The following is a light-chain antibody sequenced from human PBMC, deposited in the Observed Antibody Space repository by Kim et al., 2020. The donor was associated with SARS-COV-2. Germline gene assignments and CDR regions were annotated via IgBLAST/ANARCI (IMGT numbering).Light chain of an antibody. CDR2: QDS. CDR3: QAWDSSNAV. J-gene: IGLJ2*01. V-gene: IGLV3-1*01. CDR1: KLGDKY. Sequence: VAQGQTGSINWCGEKLGDKYAWWYQKKAGQSPVLVSYQDSKRPSGIAERFSGANSGNTATLTISGTQDMDEAEYYCQAWDSSNAVFGGGTKVTV.